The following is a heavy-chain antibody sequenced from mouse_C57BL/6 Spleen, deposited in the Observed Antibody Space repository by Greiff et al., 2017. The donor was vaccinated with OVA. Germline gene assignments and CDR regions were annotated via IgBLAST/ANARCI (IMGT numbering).Heavy chain of an antibody. CDR1: GYTFTSYW. D-gene: IGHD1-1*01. J-gene: IGHJ4*01. Sequence: VQLQQPGAELVRPGSSVKLSCKASGYTFTSYWMDWVKQRPGQGLEWIGNIYPSDSETHYNQKFKDKATLTVDKSSSTAYMQLSSLTSEDSAVYYGARGGYGSSYYAMDYWGQGTSVTVSS. CDR2: IYPSDSET. CDR3: ARGGYGSSYYAMDY. V-gene: IGHV1-61*01.